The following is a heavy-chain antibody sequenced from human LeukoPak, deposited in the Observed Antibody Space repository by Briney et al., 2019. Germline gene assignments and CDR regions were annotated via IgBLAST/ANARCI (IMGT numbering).Heavy chain of an antibody. CDR2: IKQDGSDK. V-gene: IGHV3-7*03. Sequence: GGSLRLSCAASGFTFSSYWMSWVRQAPGKGLEWVADIKQDGSDKYYVDSVKGRFTISRDNSKNTLYLQMNSLRAEDTAVYYCARLPIVVITSGGYWGQGTLVTVSS. J-gene: IGHJ4*02. CDR3: ARLPIVVITSGGY. CDR1: GFTFSSYW. D-gene: IGHD3-22*01.